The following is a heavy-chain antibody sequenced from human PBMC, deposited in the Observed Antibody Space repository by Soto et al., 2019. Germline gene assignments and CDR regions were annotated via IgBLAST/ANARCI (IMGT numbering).Heavy chain of an antibody. CDR2: ISYDGSNK. D-gene: IGHD6-13*01. Sequence: GGSLRLSCAASGFTFSSYAMHWVRQAPGKGLEWGAVISYDGSNKYYADSVKGRFTISRDNSKNTLYLQMNSLRAEDTAVYYCARDRSSSRTFDYWGQGTLVTVSS. J-gene: IGHJ4*02. CDR3: ARDRSSSRTFDY. V-gene: IGHV3-30-3*01. CDR1: GFTFSSYA.